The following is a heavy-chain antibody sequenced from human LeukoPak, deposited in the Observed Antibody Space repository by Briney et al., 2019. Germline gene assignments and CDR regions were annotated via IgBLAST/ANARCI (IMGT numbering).Heavy chain of an antibody. CDR3: ARSISLRVWSGYSNWFDP. CDR1: GGSFSGYY. CDR2: INHSGST. V-gene: IGHV4-34*01. J-gene: IGHJ5*02. Sequence: SETLSLTCAVYGGSFSGYYWSWIRQPPGKGLEWIGEINHSGSTNYNPSLKSRATISVDTSKNQFSLKLSSVTAADTAVYYCARSISLRVWSGYSNWFDPWGQGTLVTVFS. D-gene: IGHD3-3*01.